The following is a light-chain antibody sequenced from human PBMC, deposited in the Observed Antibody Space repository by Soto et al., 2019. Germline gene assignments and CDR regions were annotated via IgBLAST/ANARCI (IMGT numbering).Light chain of an antibody. CDR2: EVS. Sequence: QSALTQPPSASGSPGQSVTISCTGTSSDVGGYNYVSWYQQHPGKAPKLMIYEVSKRPSGVPDRFSGSKSGNTASLTVSGIQAEDEADYYCNSYAGSNNWVFGGGTQLTVL. CDR3: NSYAGSNNWV. V-gene: IGLV2-8*01. J-gene: IGLJ3*02. CDR1: SSDVGGYNY.